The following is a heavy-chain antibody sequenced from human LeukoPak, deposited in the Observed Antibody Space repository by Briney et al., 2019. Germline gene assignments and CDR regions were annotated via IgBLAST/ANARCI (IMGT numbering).Heavy chain of an antibody. Sequence: GGSLRLSCAASGFTFSSYSMDWVRQAPGKGLEWVSYISSSSSTIYYADSVKGRFTISRDNAKNSLYLQMNSLRAEDTAVYYCARDRGYSYGIFDYWGQGTLVTVSS. CDR2: ISSSSSTI. CDR3: ARDRGYSYGIFDY. CDR1: GFTFSSYS. J-gene: IGHJ4*02. D-gene: IGHD5-18*01. V-gene: IGHV3-48*01.